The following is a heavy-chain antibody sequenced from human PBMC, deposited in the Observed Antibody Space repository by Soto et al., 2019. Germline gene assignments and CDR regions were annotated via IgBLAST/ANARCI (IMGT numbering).Heavy chain of an antibody. CDR1: GGSISSSSYY. V-gene: IGHV4-39*01. CDR2: IYYSGST. D-gene: IGHD4-17*01. J-gene: IGHJ6*02. Sequence: SETLSLTCTVSGGSISSSSYYWGWIRQPPGKGLEWIGSIYYSGSTYYNPSLKSRVTISVDTSKNQFSLKLSSVTAADTAVYYCARLADYGDYVGYYYYGMDVWGQGTTVTSP. CDR3: ARLADYGDYVGYYYYGMDV.